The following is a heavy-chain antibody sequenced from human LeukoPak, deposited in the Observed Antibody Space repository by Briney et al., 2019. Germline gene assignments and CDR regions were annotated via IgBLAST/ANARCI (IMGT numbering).Heavy chain of an antibody. CDR3: ARDRDTPGRWFGELLYYFDY. CDR1: GFTFSSYS. V-gene: IGHV3-21*01. Sequence: GGSLRLSCAASGFTFSSYSMNWVRQAPGKGLEWVSSISSSSSYIYYADSVKGRFTISRDNAKNSLYLQMNSLRAEDTAVYYCARDRDTPGRWFGELLYYFDYWGQGTLVTVSS. D-gene: IGHD3-10*01. CDR2: ISSSSSYI. J-gene: IGHJ4*02.